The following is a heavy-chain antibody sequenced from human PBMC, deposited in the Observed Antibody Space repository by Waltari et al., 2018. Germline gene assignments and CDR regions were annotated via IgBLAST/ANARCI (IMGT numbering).Heavy chain of an antibody. V-gene: IGHV1-18*01. CDR3: ARARYYYDPGAFEI. J-gene: IGHJ3*02. Sequence: QVQVLQSGAEVKKPGASVKVSCTASGYTFSNYGITWVRQAPGQGLEWMGWVSGYNGNTKYAQQVQDRVTMTTDTATGTAYLDRRSLRSDDTAVYYCARARYYYDPGAFEIWGQGKTVVVSS. CDR2: VSGYNGNT. D-gene: IGHD3-22*01. CDR1: GYTFSNYG.